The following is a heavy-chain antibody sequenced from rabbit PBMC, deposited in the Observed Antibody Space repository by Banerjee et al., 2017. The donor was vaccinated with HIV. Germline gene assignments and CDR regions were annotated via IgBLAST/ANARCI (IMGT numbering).Heavy chain of an antibody. CDR1: GFSFSSRLW. J-gene: IGHJ4*01. D-gene: IGHD2-1*01. CDR3: ARDNYGGYGAYNL. V-gene: IGHV1S45*01. Sequence: QEQLEESGGGLVQPEGSLTLTCTASGFSFSSRLWQCWVRQAPGKGLEWIGCIAGDSSGLTYYASWAKGRFTISRTSSTTVTLQMTSLTGADTATYFCARDNYGGYGAYNLWGPGTLVTVS. CDR2: IAGDSSGLT.